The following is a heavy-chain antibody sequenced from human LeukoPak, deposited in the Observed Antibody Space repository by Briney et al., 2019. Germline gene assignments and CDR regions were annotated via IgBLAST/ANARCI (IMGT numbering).Heavy chain of an antibody. J-gene: IGHJ2*01. CDR3: ASSRDLYLDAFTSYWYFDV. CDR2: INDSGHG. CDR1: SASFRAYY. V-gene: IGHV4-34*01. D-gene: IGHD3-16*01. Sequence: SETLSLTCAVYSASFRAYYWSWIHQAPGKAREWIGEINDSGHGRSHASLKSPVTVSVDTSKNQLSLKLKSVTAADTAVYYCASSRDLYLDAFTSYWYFDVWGRGTLVTVSS.